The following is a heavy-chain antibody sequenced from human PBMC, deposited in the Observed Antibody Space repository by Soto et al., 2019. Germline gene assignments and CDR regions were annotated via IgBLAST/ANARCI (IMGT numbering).Heavy chain of an antibody. Sequence: ASVKVSCKASGYTFTSYYMHWVRQAPGQGLEWMGMINPSGGSTNYAQKLQGWVTMTSDTSISTASMELRRLRSHDTAVYSCARSAGITGTTGYYYGMHACGQATTVT. CDR2: INPSGGST. CDR1: GYTFTSYY. J-gene: IGHJ6*02. D-gene: IGHD1-20*01. V-gene: IGHV1-2*04. CDR3: ARSAGITGTTGYYYGMHA.